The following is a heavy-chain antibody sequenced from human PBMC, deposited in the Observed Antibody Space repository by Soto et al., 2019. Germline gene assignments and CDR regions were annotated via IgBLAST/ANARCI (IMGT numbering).Heavy chain of an antibody. D-gene: IGHD2-2*01. V-gene: IGHV1-69*02. CDR1: GGTFSSYT. J-gene: IGHJ5*02. CDR3: ARVLGYCSSTSCSWRRFDT. CDR2: IIPILGIA. Sequence: SVKVSCKASGGTFSSYTISWVRQAPGQGLEWMGRIIPILGIANYAQKFQGRVTITADKSTSTAYMELSSLRSEDTAVYYCARVLGYCSSTSCSWRRFDTWGQGTRVTVSS.